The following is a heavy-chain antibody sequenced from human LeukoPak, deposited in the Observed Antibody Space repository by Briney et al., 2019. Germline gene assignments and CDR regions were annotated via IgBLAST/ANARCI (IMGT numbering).Heavy chain of an antibody. CDR3: AREYYYDSSGFPDY. CDR1: GGSISSSSYY. D-gene: IGHD3-22*01. CDR2: IYYSGST. J-gene: IGHJ4*02. Sequence: PSETLSLTCTVSGGSISSSSYYWGWIRQPPGKGLEWIGSIYYSGSTYYNPSLTRRVTISVDTSKNQFSLKLSSVTAADTAVYYCAREYYYDSSGFPDYWGQGTLVTVSS. V-gene: IGHV4-39*01.